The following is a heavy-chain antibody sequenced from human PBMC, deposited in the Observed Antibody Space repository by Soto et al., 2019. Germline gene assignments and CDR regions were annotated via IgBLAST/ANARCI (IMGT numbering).Heavy chain of an antibody. CDR1: GYPFTSYG. J-gene: IGHJ4*02. V-gene: IGHV1-18*01. D-gene: IGHD6-19*01. Sequence: ASVTVSCKTSGYPFTSYGINWVRQAPGQGPEWMGWISAYNGKTSYTQKFQGRVTMTTDTSTSTAYMELRSLRSDDTAVYYCARDRLIAVTGLLHYWGQGTLVTVSS. CDR2: ISAYNGKT. CDR3: ARDRLIAVTGLLHY.